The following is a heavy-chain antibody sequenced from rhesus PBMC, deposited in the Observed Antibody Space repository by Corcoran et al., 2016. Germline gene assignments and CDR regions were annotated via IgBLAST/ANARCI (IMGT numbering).Heavy chain of an antibody. Sequence: QVQLQQWGEGLVKPSETLSLTCAVYGGSISSNYWSWIRQPPGKGLEWIGHIRSGGSTNYNPSLKSRFTISIDTSKNQFSLKLSSVTAADTAVYYCASTYSSGWYDAFDFWGQGLRVTVSS. D-gene: IGHD6-31*01. V-gene: IGHV4-160*01. CDR2: IRSGGST. CDR1: GGSISSNY. CDR3: ASTYSSGWYDAFDF. J-gene: IGHJ3*01.